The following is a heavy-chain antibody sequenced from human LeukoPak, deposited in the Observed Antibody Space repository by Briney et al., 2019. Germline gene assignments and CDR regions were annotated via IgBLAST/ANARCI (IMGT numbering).Heavy chain of an antibody. D-gene: IGHD1-14*01. V-gene: IGHV3-7*04. CDR1: GFTFNSYT. Sequence: PGGSLRLSCAASGFTFNSYTMNWVRQAPGKGLECVANIEHDGGGSYYVDSVKGRFTISRDNAKNSLYLQMNSLRAEDTAVYYCARGTSAFDYWGQGTLVTVSS. J-gene: IGHJ4*02. CDR3: ARGTSAFDY. CDR2: IEHDGGGS.